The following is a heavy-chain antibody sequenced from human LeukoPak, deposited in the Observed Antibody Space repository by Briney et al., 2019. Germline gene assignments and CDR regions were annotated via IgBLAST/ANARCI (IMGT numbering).Heavy chain of an antibody. CDR1: GFTFSSYS. J-gene: IGHJ4*02. V-gene: IGHV3-48*01. D-gene: IGHD1-7*01. CDR2: ISSSSSTI. CDR3: ARTGITGTTSFDY. Sequence: GGSLRLSCAASGFTFSSYSMNWVRQAPGKGLEWVSYISSSSSTIYYADSVKGRFTISRDNAKNSLYLQMNSLRAEDTAVYYCARTGITGTTSFDYWGQGTLVTVSS.